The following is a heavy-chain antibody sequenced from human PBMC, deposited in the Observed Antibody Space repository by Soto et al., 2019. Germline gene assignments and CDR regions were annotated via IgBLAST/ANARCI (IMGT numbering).Heavy chain of an antibody. J-gene: IGHJ6*02. Sequence: ASVRVSCKASGYTFTSYGISWVRQAPGQGLEWMGWISAYNVNTNYAQKLQGRVTITADESTSTAYMELSSLRSEDTAVYYCARDLSMGPGPYYYYGMDVWGQGTTVTVSS. D-gene: IGHD3-10*01. CDR1: GYTFTSYG. V-gene: IGHV1-18*01. CDR3: ARDLSMGPGPYYYYGMDV. CDR2: ISAYNVNT.